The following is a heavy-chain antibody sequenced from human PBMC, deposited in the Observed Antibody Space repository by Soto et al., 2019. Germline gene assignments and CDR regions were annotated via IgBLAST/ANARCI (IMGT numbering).Heavy chain of an antibody. D-gene: IGHD3-9*01. V-gene: IGHV2-5*02. CDR1: GFSLSTSGVG. CDR3: AHIRFDMLTGTTADFDY. Sequence: QITLKESGPTLVKPTQTLTLTCTFSGFSLSTSGVGVGWIRQPPGKALEWLALIYWDDDKRYSPSLKSRLTITEDTSKNQVVHTITNMDPVDKATYYCAHIRFDMLTGTTADFDYWGQGTLVTVSS. J-gene: IGHJ4*02. CDR2: IYWDDDK.